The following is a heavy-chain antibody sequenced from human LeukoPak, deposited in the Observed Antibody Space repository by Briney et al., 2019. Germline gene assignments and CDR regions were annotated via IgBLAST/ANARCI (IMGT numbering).Heavy chain of an antibody. CDR2: ISGSGGST. CDR3: ARDSSNWAKYYFDY. Sequence: GGSLRLSCAASGFTFSSYAMSWVRQAPGKGLEWVSAISGSGGSTYYADSVKGRFTISRDNPKSTLYLQMNTLRAEDTAVYYCARDSSNWAKYYFDYWGQGTLVTVAS. D-gene: IGHD6-13*01. CDR1: GFTFSSYA. V-gene: IGHV3-23*01. J-gene: IGHJ4*02.